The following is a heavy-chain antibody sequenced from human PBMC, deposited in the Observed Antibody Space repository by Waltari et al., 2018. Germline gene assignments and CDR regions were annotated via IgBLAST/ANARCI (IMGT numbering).Heavy chain of an antibody. CDR3: ARQGAHIYGSLNPFDY. CDR2: INPNSGGT. V-gene: IGHV1-2*02. Sequence: QVQLVQSGAEVKKPGASVKVSCKASGYTFTGYYMHWVRQAPGQGLEWMGWINPNSGGTNYAQKFQGRVTMTRDTSISTAYMELSRLRSDDTAVYYCARQGAHIYGSLNPFDYWGQGTLVTVSS. D-gene: IGHD5-18*01. CDR1: GYTFTGYY. J-gene: IGHJ4*02.